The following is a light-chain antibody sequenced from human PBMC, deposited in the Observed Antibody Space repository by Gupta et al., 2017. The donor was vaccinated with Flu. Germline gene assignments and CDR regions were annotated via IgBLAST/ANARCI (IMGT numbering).Light chain of an antibody. CDR1: QSISSW. Sequence: EIQMTQSPSTMSASVGDRVTITCRASQSISSWLAWYQQKPGKAPKLLNYKSSSLESWVPSRFSGSGSGTEFTLTISSLQPDDFATYYCQQYNSYSRTFGQGTKVEIK. J-gene: IGKJ1*01. V-gene: IGKV1-5*03. CDR2: KSS. CDR3: QQYNSYSRT.